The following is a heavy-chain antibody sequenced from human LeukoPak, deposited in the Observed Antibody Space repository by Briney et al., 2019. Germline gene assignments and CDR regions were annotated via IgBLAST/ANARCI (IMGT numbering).Heavy chain of an antibody. CDR1: EFIFSNYW. CDR2: IKQDGSDK. CDR3: AKGPAWGGYCSGGSCYTYYFDY. Sequence: GGSLRLSCVASEFIFSNYWMIWVRQSPGKGLEWVANIKQDGSDKYYLDSVKGRFIISRDNAKNSLYLQMNSLRAEDTAVYYCAKGPAWGGYCSGGSCYTYYFDYWGQGTLVTVSS. J-gene: IGHJ4*02. V-gene: IGHV3-7*03. D-gene: IGHD2-15*01.